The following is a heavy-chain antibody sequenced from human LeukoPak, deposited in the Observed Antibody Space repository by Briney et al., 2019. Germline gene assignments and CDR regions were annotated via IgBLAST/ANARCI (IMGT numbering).Heavy chain of an antibody. V-gene: IGHV3-30*01. J-gene: IGHJ4*02. CDR3: ARDSTYYYDSGSSGPHYFDN. CDR2: ISSGGTYE. Sequence: GKSLRLSCAASGFTFSNYAMPWVRQAPCKGLEWVSLISSGGTYEYYADSVKGRFTISRDNSKNTLYLQLNSLRAEDTAVYYCARDSTYYYDSGSSGPHYFDNWGQGTLVTVSS. CDR1: GFTFSNYA. D-gene: IGHD3-10*01.